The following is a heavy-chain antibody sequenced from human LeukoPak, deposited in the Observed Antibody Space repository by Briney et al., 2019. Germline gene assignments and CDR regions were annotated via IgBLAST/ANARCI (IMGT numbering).Heavy chain of an antibody. CDR1: GFTFSSYW. J-gene: IGHJ3*01. D-gene: IGHD3-9*01. CDR3: ARDWYHAFDF. Sequence: GGSLRLSCAASGFTFSSYWMSWVRQAPGKGLEWVGRIKSRNAGGTTDYAAPVNGRFFISRDDSRSMVYLQMNSLKTEDTAVYYCARDWYHAFDFWGHGTMVTVSS. V-gene: IGHV3-15*01. CDR2: IKSRNAGGTT.